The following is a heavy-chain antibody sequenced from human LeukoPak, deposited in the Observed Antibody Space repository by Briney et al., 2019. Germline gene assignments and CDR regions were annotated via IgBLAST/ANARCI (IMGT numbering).Heavy chain of an antibody. CDR3: ASRWVSTGEPY. D-gene: IGHD3-10*01. V-gene: IGHV4-4*02. CDR2: IRHSGNT. CDR1: AASFSSSEW. Sequence: SGTLSLTCAVSAASFSSSEWWTWVRPPPGKGLEWIGEIRHSGNTNYNPSLKSRVTISLDKSKNQFSLNLSSVTAADTAVYFCASRWVSTGEPYWGQGTLVTVSS. J-gene: IGHJ4*02.